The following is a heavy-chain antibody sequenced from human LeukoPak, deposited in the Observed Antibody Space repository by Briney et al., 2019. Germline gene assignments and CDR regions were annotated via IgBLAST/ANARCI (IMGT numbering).Heavy chain of an antibody. V-gene: IGHV5-51*01. CDR1: GYSFTSYW. J-gene: IGHJ6*03. CDR3: ARHPAGSSSWYYYYMDV. CDR2: IYPGDSDT. Sequence: GESLKISCKGSGYSFTSYWIGWVRQMPGKGLEWMGIIYPGDSDTRYSPSFQGQVTISADKSISTAYLQWRSLKASDTAMYYCARHPAGSSSWYYYYMDVWGKGTTVTVSS. D-gene: IGHD6-13*01.